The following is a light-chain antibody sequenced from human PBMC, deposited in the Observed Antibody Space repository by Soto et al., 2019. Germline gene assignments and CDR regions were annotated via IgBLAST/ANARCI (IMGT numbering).Light chain of an antibody. CDR2: GAS. CDR1: QSVGSN. V-gene: IGKV3-15*01. Sequence: ETVMTQSPATVSVSPGERATLSCRASQSVGSNLAWYQQKPGQAPRLLIYGASTRATGIPGRFSGSGSGTEFTLTISSLQSEDFAVYYCQQYSTWPLTFGGGTKVDIK. CDR3: QQYSTWPLT. J-gene: IGKJ4*01.